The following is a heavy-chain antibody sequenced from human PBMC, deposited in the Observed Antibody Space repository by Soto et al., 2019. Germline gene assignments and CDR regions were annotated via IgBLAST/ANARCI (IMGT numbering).Heavy chain of an antibody. D-gene: IGHD1-7*01. CDR3: AKGGYNWNSYLHY. Sequence: GGSLRLSCAASGFTFDDYAMHWVRQAPGKGLEWVSGISWNSGSIGYADSVKGRFTISRDNAKNPLYLQMNTLRAEDTAFYYCAKGGYNWNSYLHYWGQGTLVTVSS. J-gene: IGHJ4*02. V-gene: IGHV3-9*01. CDR1: GFTFDDYA. CDR2: ISWNSGSI.